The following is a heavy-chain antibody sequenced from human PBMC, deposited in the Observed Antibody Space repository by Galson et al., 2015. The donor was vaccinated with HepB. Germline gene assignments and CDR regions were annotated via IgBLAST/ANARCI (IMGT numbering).Heavy chain of an antibody. CDR2: ISYNSGRT. D-gene: IGHD5-12*01. J-gene: IGHJ5*02. CDR1: GFTFSSYA. V-gene: IGHV3-23*01. Sequence: SLRLSCAASGFTFSSYAMSWVRQAPGKGLDWVSGISYNSGRTYYADSVKGRFTISRDNSKNTLYLQMNSLRAEDTAMYYCARVGGGLPNTYNWFDPWGQGTLVTVSS. CDR3: ARVGGGLPNTYNWFDP.